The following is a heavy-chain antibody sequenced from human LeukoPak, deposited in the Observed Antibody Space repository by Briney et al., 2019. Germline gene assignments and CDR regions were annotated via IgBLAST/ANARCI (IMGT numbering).Heavy chain of an antibody. CDR3: ARDLSSTANWEFDY. CDR1: GYTFTGYF. V-gene: IGHV1-2*06. D-gene: IGHD7-27*01. CDR2: INPNSGSA. Sequence: ASVKVSCKASGYTFTGYFIHWVRQAPGRGLEWMGRINPNSGSAEYEQNFQGRVTMTRDTSINTAYMTLSGLTFDDTAMYYCARDLSSTANWEFDYWGQGTVVTVSS. J-gene: IGHJ4*02.